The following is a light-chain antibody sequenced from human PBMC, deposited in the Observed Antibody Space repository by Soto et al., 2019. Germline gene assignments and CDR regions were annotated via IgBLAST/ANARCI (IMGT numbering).Light chain of an antibody. CDR1: QSISSY. J-gene: IGKJ1*01. V-gene: IGKV1-5*01. CDR3: QQYETFSGT. CDR2: DAS. Sequence: DIQITQSPSSLSSSVGERFTITCGASQSISSYLNWYQQKPGEAPKLLIYDASALPRGVPSRFSGSGPGTKFTLTIASLQPDDFATYYCQQYETFSGTFGPGTKVDIK.